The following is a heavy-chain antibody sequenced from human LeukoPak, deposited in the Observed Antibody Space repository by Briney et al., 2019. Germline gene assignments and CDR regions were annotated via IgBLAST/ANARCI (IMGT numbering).Heavy chain of an antibody. CDR1: GYTFTSYG. Sequence: ASVKVSCKASGYTFTSYGISWVRQAPGQGLEWMGWINPNSGGTNYAQKFQGRVTMTRDTSISTAYMELSRLRSDDTAVYYCARAPPSGCSSTSCYTPFPFDYWGQGTLVTVSS. CDR3: ARAPPSGCSSTSCYTPFPFDY. D-gene: IGHD2-2*02. CDR2: INPNSGGT. V-gene: IGHV1-2*02. J-gene: IGHJ4*02.